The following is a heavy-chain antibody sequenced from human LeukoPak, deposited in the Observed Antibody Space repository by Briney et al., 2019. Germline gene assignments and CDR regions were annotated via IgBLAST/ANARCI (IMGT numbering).Heavy chain of an antibody. CDR1: GFAFSSYA. CDR2: ISGSGGST. Sequence: GGSLRLSCAASGFAFSSYAMSWVRQAPGKGLEWVSAISGSGGSTYYADSVKGRFTISRDNSKNTLYLQMNSLRAEDTAVYYCAKISGIAVAGTDYWGQGTLVTVSS. J-gene: IGHJ4*02. CDR3: AKISGIAVAGTDY. V-gene: IGHV3-23*01. D-gene: IGHD6-19*01.